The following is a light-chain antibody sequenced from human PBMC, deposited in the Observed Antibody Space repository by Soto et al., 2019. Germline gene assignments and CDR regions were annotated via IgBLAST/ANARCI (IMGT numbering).Light chain of an antibody. CDR3: QQYNNWLRT. V-gene: IGKV3-15*01. CDR2: GAS. CDR1: QSVSSN. J-gene: IGKJ1*01. Sequence: EIVMTQSPDTLSVSPGEGATFSCRASQSVSSNLAWYQQKPGQAPRLLMYGASTRAPGIPARFSGSGSGTQFTLTISSLQSEDFAVYYCQQYNNWLRTFGQGTKVDIK.